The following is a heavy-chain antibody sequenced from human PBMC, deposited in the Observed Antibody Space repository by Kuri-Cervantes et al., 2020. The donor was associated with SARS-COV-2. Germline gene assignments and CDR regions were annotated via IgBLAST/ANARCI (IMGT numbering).Heavy chain of an antibody. CDR2: ISSSSSSI. Sequence: GGSLSLSCAASGFTFSSYNMNWVRQAPGKGLEWVSSISSSSSSIYYADSLKGRFTISRDNAKNSLYLQMSSLRAEDTAVYYCARDLRLGKSLDYWGQGTLVTVSS. CDR3: ARDLRLGKSLDY. V-gene: IGHV3-21*01. D-gene: IGHD7-27*01. J-gene: IGHJ4*02. CDR1: GFTFSSYN.